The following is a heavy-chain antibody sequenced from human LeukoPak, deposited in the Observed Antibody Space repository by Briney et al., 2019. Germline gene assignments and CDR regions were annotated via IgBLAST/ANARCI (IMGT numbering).Heavy chain of an antibody. V-gene: IGHV1-24*01. CDR2: FEPADSKT. Sequence: ASVKVSCKVSGDTLTYFSIHWVRQAPGKGLEWMGGFEPADSKTIYAQKFQGRVTMTEDTSTDTAYLQLSSLRSEDTAVYYCASLEGTGYWGQGTLVTVSS. CDR3: ASLEGTGY. CDR1: GDTLTYFS. J-gene: IGHJ4*02. D-gene: IGHD1-1*01.